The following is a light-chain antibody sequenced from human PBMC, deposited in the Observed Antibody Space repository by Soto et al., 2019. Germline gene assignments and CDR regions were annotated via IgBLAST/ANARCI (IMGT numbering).Light chain of an antibody. CDR1: QSVSSN. V-gene: IGKV3-15*01. J-gene: IGKJ2*01. CDR3: QQYNNWPPMYT. Sequence: EIVMTQSPATLSVSPGERATLSCRASQSVSSNLAWYQQKPGQAPRLLIYGASTRATGIPARFSGSGSGTEFTLTISSLQSEDVAVYYCQQYNNWPPMYTFGQGTQLEIK. CDR2: GAS.